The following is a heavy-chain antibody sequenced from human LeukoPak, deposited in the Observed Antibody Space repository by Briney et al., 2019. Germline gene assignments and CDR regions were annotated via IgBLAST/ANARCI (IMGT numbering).Heavy chain of an antibody. CDR3: ARGHSYGYYYYYYMDV. Sequence: ASVKVSCKASGGTFSSYAISWVRQAPGQGLEWMGGIIPIFGTANYAQKFQGRVTITADESTSTAYMELSSLRSEDTAVYYCARGHSYGYYYYYYMDVWGKGTTVTISS. CDR2: IIPIFGTA. D-gene: IGHD5-18*01. CDR1: GGTFSSYA. J-gene: IGHJ6*03. V-gene: IGHV1-69*13.